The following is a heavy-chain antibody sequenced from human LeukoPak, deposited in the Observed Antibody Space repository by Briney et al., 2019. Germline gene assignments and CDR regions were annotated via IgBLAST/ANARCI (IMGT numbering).Heavy chain of an antibody. D-gene: IGHD3-10*01. CDR3: AKGYYGSGSDGWFDY. CDR1: GFTFSSSA. V-gene: IGHV3-23*01. Sequence: GGSLRLSCAASGFTFSSSAMSWVRQAPGKGLEWVSTISGSGDRTYYAESVKGRFTISRDNSKNTPFLHMNSLRAEDTAVYSCAKGYYGSGSDGWFDYWGQGTLVTVSS. CDR2: ISGSGDRT. J-gene: IGHJ4*02.